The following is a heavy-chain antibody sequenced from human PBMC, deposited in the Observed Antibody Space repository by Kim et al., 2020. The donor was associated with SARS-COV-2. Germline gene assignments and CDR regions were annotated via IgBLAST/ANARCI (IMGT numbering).Heavy chain of an antibody. D-gene: IGHD6-19*01. CDR1: GFTFSSYA. J-gene: IGHJ4*02. CDR2: ISGSGGST. Sequence: GGSLRLSCAASGFTFSSYAMSWVRQAPGKGLEWVSAISGSGGSTYFADSVKGRFTISRDSSKNTLYLQMNSLRAEDTAVYYCAKGRGGYSSGWYIWGDYIDYWGQGPLVTVS. CDR3: AKGRGGYSSGWYIWGDYIDY. V-gene: IGHV3-23*01.